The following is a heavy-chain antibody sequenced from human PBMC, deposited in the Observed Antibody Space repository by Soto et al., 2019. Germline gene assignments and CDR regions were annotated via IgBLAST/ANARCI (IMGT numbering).Heavy chain of an antibody. D-gene: IGHD3-16*02. CDR2: IYHSGST. J-gene: IGHJ4*02. CDR3: ARRAVHLGELSPFDY. Sequence: PSETLSLTCAVSSGSISSSNWWSWVRQPPGKGLEWIGEIYHSGSTNYNPSLKSRVTISVDKSKNQFSLKLSSVTAADTAVYYCARRAVHLGELSPFDYWGQGTLVTVSS. V-gene: IGHV4-4*02. CDR1: SGSISSSNW.